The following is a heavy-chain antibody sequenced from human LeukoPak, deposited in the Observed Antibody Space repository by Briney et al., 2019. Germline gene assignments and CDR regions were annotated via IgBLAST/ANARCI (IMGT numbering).Heavy chain of an antibody. J-gene: IGHJ4*02. CDR3: ARGRAARPGSRFDY. CDR1: GGSFSGYY. CDR2: INRSGST. Sequence: SETLSLTCAVYGGSFSGYYWSWIRQPPGKGLEWIGEINRSGSTNYNPSLKSRVTISVDTSKNQFSLKLSSVTAADTAVYYCARGRAARPGSRFDYWGQGTLVTVSS. D-gene: IGHD6-6*01. V-gene: IGHV4-34*01.